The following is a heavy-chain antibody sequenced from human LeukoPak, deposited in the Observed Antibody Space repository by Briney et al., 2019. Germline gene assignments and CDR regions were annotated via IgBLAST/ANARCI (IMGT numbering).Heavy chain of an antibody. CDR3: AKEPYYCSGGSCGANWFDP. D-gene: IGHD2-15*01. J-gene: IGHJ5*02. CDR2: ISGSGGSA. CDR1: GFTFSSYA. Sequence: GGSLRLSCAASGFTFSSYAMSWVRQAPGKGLEWVSAISGSGGSAYYADSVKGRFTISRDNSKNTLYLEMNSLRAEDTAVYYCAKEPYYCSGGSCGANWFDPWGQGTLVTVSS. V-gene: IGHV3-23*01.